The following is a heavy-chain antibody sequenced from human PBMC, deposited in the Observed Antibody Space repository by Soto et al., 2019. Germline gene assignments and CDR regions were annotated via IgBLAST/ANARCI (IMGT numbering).Heavy chain of an antibody. CDR3: ARHGSN. J-gene: IGHJ4*02. CDR2: IYFSGST. CDR1: GVSISNTSYY. Sequence: QLQLQESGPGLVKPSETLSLTCSVSGVSISNTSYYWGWIRQPPGKALEWVGTIYFSGSTFYNPSIKIRVTLSIHTSKNQFSLSLSSLTASDTAVYYSARHGSNWGQGTLVTGSS. V-gene: IGHV4-39*01.